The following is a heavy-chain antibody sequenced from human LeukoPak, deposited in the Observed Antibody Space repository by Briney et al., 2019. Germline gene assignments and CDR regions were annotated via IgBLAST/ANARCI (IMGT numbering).Heavy chain of an antibody. CDR1: ADSISNYC. J-gene: IGHJ6*03. D-gene: IGHD3-10*01. CDR3: AKAVTVRGSRYYYMDV. CDR2: IYYSGTT. Sequence: PSETLSLTCAVSADSISNYCWSWIRQPPGKGLEWIGCIYYSGTTYYKPSLKTRVSISLDTSKKQFSLKLSSVTAADTAVYYCAKAVTVRGSRYYYMDVWGKGTTVTISS. V-gene: IGHV4-59*08.